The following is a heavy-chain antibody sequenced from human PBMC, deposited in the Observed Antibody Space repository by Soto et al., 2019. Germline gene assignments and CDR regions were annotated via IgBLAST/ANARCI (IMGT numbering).Heavy chain of an antibody. CDR1: GFTFSSYD. V-gene: IGHV3-13*01. J-gene: IGHJ6*02. Sequence: GGSLRLSCAASGFTFSSYDMHWVRQATGKGLEWVSAIGTAGDTYYPGSVKGRFTISRENAKNSLYLQMNSLRAEDTAVYYCARVRIAAPRYGMDVWGQGTTVTVSS. D-gene: IGHD6-13*01. CDR3: ARVRIAAPRYGMDV. CDR2: IGTAGDT.